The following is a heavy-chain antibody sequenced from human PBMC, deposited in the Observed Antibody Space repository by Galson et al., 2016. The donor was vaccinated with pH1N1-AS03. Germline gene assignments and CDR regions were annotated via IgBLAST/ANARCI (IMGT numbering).Heavy chain of an antibody. CDR1: GFTFNYHG. J-gene: IGHJ6*02. Sequence: SLRLSCAASGFTFNYHGMNWVRQAPGKGLECIAYISGSGRIIFYADSVKSRFTISRDNAKNSLSLQMNTLRAEDTAVYYCARDILTGDYYGMDVWGQGTTVTVS. CDR2: ISGSGRII. V-gene: IGHV3-48*03. D-gene: IGHD2-21*01. CDR3: ARDILTGDYYGMDV.